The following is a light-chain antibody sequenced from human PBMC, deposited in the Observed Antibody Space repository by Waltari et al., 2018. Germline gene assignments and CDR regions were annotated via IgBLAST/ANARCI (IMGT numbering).Light chain of an antibody. CDR3: QQSYSTRFT. V-gene: IGKV1-39*01. Sequence: DIQMTQSPSSLSASVGDRVTITCRASQSISSYLNWYQQKPGKAPKLLIYAASSLQSGVPSRFSGSGSRTDYTLTISSLQPEDFATYYCQQSYSTRFTFGPGTKVDIK. CDR2: AAS. CDR1: QSISSY. J-gene: IGKJ3*01.